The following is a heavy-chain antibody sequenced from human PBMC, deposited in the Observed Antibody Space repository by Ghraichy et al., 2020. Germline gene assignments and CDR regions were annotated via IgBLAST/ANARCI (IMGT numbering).Heavy chain of an antibody. Sequence: SETLSLTCTVSGGSISSYYWSWIRQPPGKGLEWIGYIYYSGSTNYNPSLKSRVTISVDTSKNQFSLKLSSVTAADTAVYYCARDHSDMTTSPTLYAFDIWGQGTMVTVSS. CDR1: GGSISSYY. CDR2: IYYSGST. CDR3: ARDHSDMTTSPTLYAFDI. J-gene: IGHJ3*02. V-gene: IGHV4-59*01. D-gene: IGHD3-16*01.